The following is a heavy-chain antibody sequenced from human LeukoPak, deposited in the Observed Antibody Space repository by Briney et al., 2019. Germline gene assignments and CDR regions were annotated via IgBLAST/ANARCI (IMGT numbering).Heavy chain of an antibody. CDR2: IRSKAYGGTT. V-gene: IGHV3-49*04. Sequence: GGSLRLSCAASGFTFSSYAMSWVRQAPGKGLEWVGFIRSKAYGGTTEYAASVKGRFTISRDDSKSIAYLQMNSLKTEGTAVYYCTREYRTQHVWPRHYYYYRMDVWGKGTTVTISS. CDR1: GFTFSSYA. CDR3: TREYRTQHVWPRHYYYYRMDV. D-gene: IGHD1-26*01. J-gene: IGHJ6*04.